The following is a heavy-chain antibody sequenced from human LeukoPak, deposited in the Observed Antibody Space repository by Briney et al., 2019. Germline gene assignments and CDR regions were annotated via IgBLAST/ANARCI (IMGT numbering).Heavy chain of an antibody. V-gene: IGHV3-23*01. D-gene: IGHD3-10*01. Sequence: GGSLRLSCAAPGFTFSSYAMSWVRQAPGKGLEWVSAISSSGDSTYYADSVKGRFTISRDNSKKMLYLQMNSPRAEDTARYYCAKGVDDILLWFGELLSCAFDIWGQGTMVTVSS. CDR3: AKGVDDILLWFGELLSCAFDI. CDR2: ISSSGDST. CDR1: GFTFSSYA. J-gene: IGHJ3*02.